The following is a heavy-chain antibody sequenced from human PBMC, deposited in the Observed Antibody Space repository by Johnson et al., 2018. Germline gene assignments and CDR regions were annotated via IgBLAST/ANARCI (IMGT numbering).Heavy chain of an antibody. Sequence: VQLQESGVGLVQPGESLKVSCVGSGFTLSGSAMHWVRQAPGKGLEWVGRITMQPTGYGTLYAASLKRRFVLSRDNSKNTVYLEMSSLKKEDPAVYYCTGLRDDFHYWGQGTLVTVSA. D-gene: IGHD3-3*01. CDR3: TGLRDDFHY. J-gene: IGHJ1*01. CDR2: ITMQPTGYGT. V-gene: IGHV3-73*02. CDR1: GFTLSGSA.